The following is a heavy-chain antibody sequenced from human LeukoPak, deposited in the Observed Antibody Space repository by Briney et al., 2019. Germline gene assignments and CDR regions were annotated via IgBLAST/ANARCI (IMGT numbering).Heavy chain of an antibody. CDR1: GFTFSSYS. Sequence: GGSLRLSCAASGFTFSSYSMNWVRQAPGKGLEWVSSISSSSSYIYYADSVKGRFTISRDNAKNSLYLQMNSLRAEDTAVYYCARDYHFEVVITTSYYYYYMDVWGKGTTVTVSS. D-gene: IGHD3-22*01. V-gene: IGHV3-21*01. CDR2: ISSSSSYI. J-gene: IGHJ6*03. CDR3: ARDYHFEVVITTSYYYYYMDV.